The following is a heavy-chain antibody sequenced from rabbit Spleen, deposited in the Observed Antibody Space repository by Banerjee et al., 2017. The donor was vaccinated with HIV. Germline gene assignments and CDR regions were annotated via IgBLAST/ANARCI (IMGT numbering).Heavy chain of an antibody. D-gene: IGHD4-2*01. V-gene: IGHV1S45*01. CDR3: ARSKTSWDVAYYGMDL. CDR2: INTATGKA. J-gene: IGHJ6*01. CDR1: GFSFSDRDV. Sequence: QEQLVESGGGLVRPEGSLTLTCKASGFSFSDRDVMCWVRQAPGKGLEWIACINTATGKAVYASWAKGRFTISKTSSTTVTLQMTSLTAADTATYFCARSKTSWDVAYYGMDLWGPGTLVTVS.